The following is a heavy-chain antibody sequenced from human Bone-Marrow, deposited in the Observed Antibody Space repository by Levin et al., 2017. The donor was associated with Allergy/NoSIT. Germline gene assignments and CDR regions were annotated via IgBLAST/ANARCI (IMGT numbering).Heavy chain of an antibody. CDR1: GFPFSNSS. J-gene: IGHJ6*02. D-gene: IGHD6-13*01. CDR3: ARDCPHLSYSSTWYYYDGMDV. V-gene: IGHV3-48*02. Sequence: LSLTCAASGFPFSNSSMNWVRQAPGKGLEWVSYISDSSSSIFYADSVKGRFTISRDNAKNSLFLQMNSLRDEDTAVYYCARDCPHLSYSSTWYYYDGMDVWGQGTAVTVSS. CDR2: ISDSSSSI.